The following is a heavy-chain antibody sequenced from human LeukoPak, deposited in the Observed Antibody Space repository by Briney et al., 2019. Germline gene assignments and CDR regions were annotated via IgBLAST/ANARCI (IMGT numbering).Heavy chain of an antibody. V-gene: IGHV3-53*01. Sequence: PGGSLRLSCAASGFSVSSNYMSWVRQAPGKGLEWVSVIYSGGGTYYADSVKGRFTISRDNSKNTLYLQMSNLGAEDTAVYYCARDLGHGSRSNAFNIWGQGTMVTVSS. CDR2: IYSGGGT. J-gene: IGHJ3*02. CDR3: ARDLGHGSRSNAFNI. CDR1: GFSVSSNY.